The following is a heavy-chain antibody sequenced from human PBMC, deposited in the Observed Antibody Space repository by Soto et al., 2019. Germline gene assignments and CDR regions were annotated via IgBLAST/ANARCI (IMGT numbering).Heavy chain of an antibody. D-gene: IGHD1-1*01. V-gene: IGHV4-34*01. J-gene: IGHJ4*02. Sequence: LSHTCAVYGGSFSGYYWSWLRQPPGKGLEWIGGISHSGGSNQNPCPKSRVTISVDTSKNQFSLRLKSLTAADTAVYYCARGIATTPAVQGDAPDNCYFDSWGLGTRVTVSS. CDR2: ISHSGGS. CDR3: ARGIATTPAVQGDAPDNCYFDS. CDR1: GGSFSGYY.